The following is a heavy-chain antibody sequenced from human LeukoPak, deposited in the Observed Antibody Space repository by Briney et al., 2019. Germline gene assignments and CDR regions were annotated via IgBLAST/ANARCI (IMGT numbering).Heavy chain of an antibody. D-gene: IGHD3-22*01. V-gene: IGHV4-59*08. CDR1: GGSISSYY. Sequence: SETLSLTCTVSGGSISSYYWSWIPHPPGKGLEWIGYIYYSGSTNYNPSLKSRVTISVDTSKNQFSLKLSSVTAADTAVYYCARLSDKNYYDSSGYWDWGQGTLVTVSS. J-gene: IGHJ4*02. CDR2: IYYSGST. CDR3: ARLSDKNYYDSSGYWD.